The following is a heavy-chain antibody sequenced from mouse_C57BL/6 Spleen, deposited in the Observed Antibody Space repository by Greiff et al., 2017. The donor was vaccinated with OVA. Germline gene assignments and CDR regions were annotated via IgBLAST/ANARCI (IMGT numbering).Heavy chain of an antibody. Sequence: EVMLVESGAELVKPGASVKLSCTASGFTITDYYMHWVKQRTEQGLEWIGRFDPEDGETKYAPKFQGKATITADTSSNTAYLQLSSLTSEDTAVYYCARYEYDVGYAMDYWGQGTSVTVSS. V-gene: IGHV14-2*01. J-gene: IGHJ4*01. D-gene: IGHD2-4*01. CDR1: GFTITDYY. CDR3: ARYEYDVGYAMDY. CDR2: FDPEDGET.